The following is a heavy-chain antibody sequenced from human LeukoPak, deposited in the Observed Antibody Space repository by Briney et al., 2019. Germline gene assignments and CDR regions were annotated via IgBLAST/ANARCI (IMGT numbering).Heavy chain of an antibody. D-gene: IGHD2-8*02. V-gene: IGHV3-23*01. CDR3: AKTYMWSIDAFHI. J-gene: IGHJ3*02. CDR1: GFTFSSSW. CDR2: ITARADST. Sequence: GGSLRLSCAASGFTFSSSWMHWVRQAPGKGLEWVSGITARADSTYYADSVKGRVTISRDNSKNTLFLQLNSLRAEDAAVYYCAKTYMWSIDAFHIWGQGTMVTVSS.